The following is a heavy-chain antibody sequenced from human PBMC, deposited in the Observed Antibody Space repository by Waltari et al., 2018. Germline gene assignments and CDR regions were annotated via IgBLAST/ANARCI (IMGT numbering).Heavy chain of an antibody. V-gene: IGHV1-58*01. D-gene: IGHD1-26*01. CDR2: IVVGSGNT. Sequence: QMQLVQSGPEVKKPGTSVKVSCKASGFTFTSSAVQWVRPARGQRLEWIGWIVVGSGNTNYAQKFQERVTITRDMSTSTAYMELSSLRSEDTAVYYCAAEWELRGGWGMDVWGQGTTVTVSS. CDR3: AAEWELRGGWGMDV. CDR1: GFTFTSSA. J-gene: IGHJ6*02.